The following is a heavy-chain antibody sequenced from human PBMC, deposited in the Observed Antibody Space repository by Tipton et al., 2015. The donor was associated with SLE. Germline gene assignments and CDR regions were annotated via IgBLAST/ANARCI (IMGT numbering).Heavy chain of an antibody. D-gene: IGHD3-10*01. Sequence: SLRLSCAASGFTFSSYAMHWVRQAPGKGLEWVAVISYDGSNKYYADSVKGRFTISRDNSKNTLYLQMNSLRAEDTAVYYCAREDGAGLLYIWGQGTMVTVSS. CDR3: AREDGAGLLYI. CDR1: GFTFSSYA. CDR2: ISYDGSNK. J-gene: IGHJ3*02. V-gene: IGHV3-30-3*01.